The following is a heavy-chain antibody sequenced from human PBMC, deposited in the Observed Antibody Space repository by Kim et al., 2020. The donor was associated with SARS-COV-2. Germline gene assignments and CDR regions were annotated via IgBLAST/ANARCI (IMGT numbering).Heavy chain of an antibody. V-gene: IGHV7-4-1*02. CDR3: ARDSDYGGNDAPYYYYYYMDV. CDR1: GYIFTSYA. D-gene: IGHD4-17*01. J-gene: IGHJ6*03. CDR2: INTNTGNP. Sequence: ASVKVSCKASGYIFTSYAMNWVRQAPGQGLEWMGWINTNTGNPTYAQGFTGRFVFSLDTSVSTAYLQLSSLKADDTAVYYCARDSDYGGNDAPYYYYYYMDVWGKGTAVTVSS.